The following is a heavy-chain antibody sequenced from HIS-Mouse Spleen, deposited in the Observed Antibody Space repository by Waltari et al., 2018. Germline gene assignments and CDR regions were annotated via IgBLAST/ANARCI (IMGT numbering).Heavy chain of an antibody. D-gene: IGHD4-4*01. CDR2: INPNSGGT. V-gene: IGHV1-2*02. Sequence: QVQLVQSGAEVKKPGASVKVSCKASGYTFTGYYMQWVRRAPGQGLEWMGWINPNSGGTNYAQKFQGRVTMTRDTSISTAYMELSRLRSDDTAVYYCAGAGGGYSNSYYYYGMDVWGQGTTVTVSS. CDR1: GYTFTGYY. J-gene: IGHJ6*02. CDR3: AGAGGGYSNSYYYYGMDV.